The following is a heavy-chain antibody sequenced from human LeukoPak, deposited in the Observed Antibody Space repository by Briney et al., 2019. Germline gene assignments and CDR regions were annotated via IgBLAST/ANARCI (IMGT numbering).Heavy chain of an antibody. Sequence: GGSLRLSCAVSGFTFSTYAMSWVRQTPGKGLEWVSGISATGGNTYYSDSVKGRFTVSRDNSKDIMYLQMNSLRAEDTAVYYCAKGRAVEVVAAFNYWGQGTVVTVSS. J-gene: IGHJ4*02. V-gene: IGHV3-23*01. CDR2: ISATGGNT. CDR1: GFTFSTYA. CDR3: AKGRAVEVVAAFNY. D-gene: IGHD2-15*01.